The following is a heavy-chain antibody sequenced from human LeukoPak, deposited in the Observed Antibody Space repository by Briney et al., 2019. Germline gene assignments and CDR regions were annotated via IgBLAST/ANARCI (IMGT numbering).Heavy chain of an antibody. CDR1: GFTFSSYS. Sequence: GGSLRLSCAASGFTFSSYSMNWVRQAPGKGLEWVSYISSSSSTIYYADSVKGRFTISRDNAKNSLYLQMISLRAEDTAVYYCARDAPYSYGYVGYWGQGTLATVSS. CDR3: ARDAPYSYGYVGY. D-gene: IGHD5-18*01. CDR2: ISSSSSTI. V-gene: IGHV3-48*04. J-gene: IGHJ4*02.